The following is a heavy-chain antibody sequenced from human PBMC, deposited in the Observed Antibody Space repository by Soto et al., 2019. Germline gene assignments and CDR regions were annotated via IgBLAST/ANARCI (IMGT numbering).Heavy chain of an antibody. V-gene: IGHV4-30-4*01. J-gene: IGHJ4*02. CDR3: ARDRSREVRGSLVYFDY. D-gene: IGHD3-10*01. CDR2: IYYSGST. CDR1: GGSISSGDYY. Sequence: SETLSLTCTVSGGSISSGDYYWSWIRQPPGKGLEWIGYIYYSGSTYYNPSLKSRVTISVDTSKNQFSLKLSSVTAADTAVYYCARDRSREVRGSLVYFDYWGQGTLVTVSS.